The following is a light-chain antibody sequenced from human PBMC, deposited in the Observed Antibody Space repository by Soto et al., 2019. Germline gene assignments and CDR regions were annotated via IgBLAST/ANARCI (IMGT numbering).Light chain of an antibody. CDR2: GAS. Sequence: EIVMTQSPATLSVSPGGRATLSCRASQSVSSKLAWYQQKPGQAPRLLIFGASSRATGIPARFSGSGSGTEFTLTINSLQSEDFAVYYCQQYDNWPRTFGQGTKVDIK. V-gene: IGKV3-15*01. CDR3: QQYDNWPRT. CDR1: QSVSSK. J-gene: IGKJ1*01.